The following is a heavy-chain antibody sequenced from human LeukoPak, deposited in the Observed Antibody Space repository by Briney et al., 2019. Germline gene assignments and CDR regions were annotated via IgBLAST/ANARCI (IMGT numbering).Heavy chain of an antibody. CDR1: GFTLSTYW. CDR2: IRHDGSEK. CDR3: ARDFHYDSSGYYVY. D-gene: IGHD3-22*01. Sequence: AGSLRLSCATSGFTLSTYWMSWVRQAPGKGPEWVANIRHDGSEKNYVDSVKGRFTISRDNAKNSLYLQMNSLRAEDTAVYYCARDFHYDSSGYYVYWGQGTLVTVSS. J-gene: IGHJ4*02. V-gene: IGHV3-7*03.